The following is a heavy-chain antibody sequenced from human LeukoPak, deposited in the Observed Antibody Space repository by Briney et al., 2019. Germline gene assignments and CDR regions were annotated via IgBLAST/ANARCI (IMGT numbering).Heavy chain of an antibody. D-gene: IGHD2-15*01. CDR3: AREYSTGFDP. V-gene: IGHV3-74*01. J-gene: IGHJ5*02. CDR1: GFTFSSHG. CDR2: INSDGSST. Sequence: GGSLRLSCVASGFTFSSHGMHWVRQAPGKGLVWVSRINSDGSSTSYADSVKGRFTISRDNAKNTLYLQMNSLRAEDTAVYYCAREYSTGFDPWGQGTLVTVSS.